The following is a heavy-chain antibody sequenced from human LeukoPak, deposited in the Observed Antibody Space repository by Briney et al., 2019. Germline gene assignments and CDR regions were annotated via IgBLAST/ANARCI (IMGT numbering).Heavy chain of an antibody. CDR1: GFTFGGND. V-gene: IGHV3-49*04. CDR3: TTGSYHESSGYRFDY. J-gene: IGHJ4*02. D-gene: IGHD3-22*01. Sequence: GGSLRLSCTTSGFTFGGNDMSWVRQAPGKGLEWVGFIRNKGNGGTTEYAASVKGRFTISRDDSESITYLQMNSLRTEDTAVYYCTTGSYHESSGYRFDYWGQGTLVTVSS. CDR2: IRNKGNGGTT.